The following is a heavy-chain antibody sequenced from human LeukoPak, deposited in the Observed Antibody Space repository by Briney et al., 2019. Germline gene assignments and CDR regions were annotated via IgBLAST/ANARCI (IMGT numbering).Heavy chain of an antibody. V-gene: IGHV3-11*04. CDR2: ISSSGSTI. CDR3: ARAIAAAGNFAFDI. CDR1: GFTFSDYY. Sequence: PGWSLRLSCASSGFTFSDYYMSWIRQAPWKGLEGVSYISSSGSTIYYADSVKGRFTISRDNAKNSLYLQMNSLRAEDTAVYYCARAIAAAGNFAFDIWGQGTMVTVSS. D-gene: IGHD6-13*01. J-gene: IGHJ3*02.